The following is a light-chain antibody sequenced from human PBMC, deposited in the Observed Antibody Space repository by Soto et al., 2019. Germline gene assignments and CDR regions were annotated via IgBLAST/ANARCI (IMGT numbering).Light chain of an antibody. CDR1: QTINSW. Sequence: DIQMTQSPSTLSASVVDRVTITCLASQTINSWLAWYQQKPWKAPKVLIFDASSLKTWVPSRFSGSGSGTEFTLTISNLQPDDFATYYCQQYDSYSSGPFGQGTKVDI. J-gene: IGKJ1*01. V-gene: IGKV1-5*01. CDR3: QQYDSYSSGP. CDR2: DAS.